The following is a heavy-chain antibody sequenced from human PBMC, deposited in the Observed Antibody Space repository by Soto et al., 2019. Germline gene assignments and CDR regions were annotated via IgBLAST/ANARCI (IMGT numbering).Heavy chain of an antibody. CDR3: ARPAVLAHPTHAFDI. V-gene: IGHV1-18*01. J-gene: IGHJ3*02. Sequence: ASVKVSCKASGYTFTSYGISWVRQAPGQGLEWMGWISAYNGNTNYAQKLQGRVTMTTDTSTSTAYMELRSLRSDDTAVYYCARPAVLAHPTHAFDIWGQGTMVTVSS. D-gene: IGHD2-15*01. CDR2: ISAYNGNT. CDR1: GYTFTSYG.